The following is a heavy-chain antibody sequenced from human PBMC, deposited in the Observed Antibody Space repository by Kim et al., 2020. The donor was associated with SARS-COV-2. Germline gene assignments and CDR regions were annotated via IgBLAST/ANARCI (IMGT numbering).Heavy chain of an antibody. CDR3: ARDRSGSFYVGGMDV. V-gene: IGHV4-59*13. D-gene: IGHD1-26*01. CDR2: IYYSGST. J-gene: IGHJ6*02. CDR1: GGSISSYY. Sequence: SETLSLTCTVSGGSISSYYWSWIRQPPGKGLEWIGYIYYSGSTNYNPSLKSRVTISVDTSKNQFSLKLSSVTAADTAVYYCARDRSGSFYVGGMDVWGQGTTVTVSS.